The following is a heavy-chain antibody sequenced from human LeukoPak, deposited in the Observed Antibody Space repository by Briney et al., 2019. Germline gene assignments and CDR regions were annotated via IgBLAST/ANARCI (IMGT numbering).Heavy chain of an antibody. CDR2: IRYDGGIK. J-gene: IGHJ4*02. CDR1: GFTFSSYW. CDR3: ATYYYDSSGYSTLNDY. D-gene: IGHD3-22*01. Sequence: GGSLRLSCAASGFTFSSYWMSWVRQAPGKGLEWVAFIRYDGGIKYYAGSVRGRFTISRDNSKNTLYLQMNSLRAEDTAVYYCATYYYDSSGYSTLNDYWGQGTLVTVSS. V-gene: IGHV3-30*02.